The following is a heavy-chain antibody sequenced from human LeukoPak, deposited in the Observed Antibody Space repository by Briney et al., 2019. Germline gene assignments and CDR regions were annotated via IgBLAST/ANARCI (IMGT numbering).Heavy chain of an antibody. CDR3: AKHYYDSSGYFGYYWYFDL. CDR2: IYHSGST. Sequence: PSETLSLTCTVSGYSISSGYYWGWIRQPPGKGLEWIGSIYHSGSTYYNPSLKSRVTMSVDTSKNQFSLKLSSVTAADTAVYYCAKHYYDSSGYFGYYWYFDLWGRGTLVTVSS. D-gene: IGHD3-22*01. CDR1: GYSISSGYY. J-gene: IGHJ2*01. V-gene: IGHV4-38-2*02.